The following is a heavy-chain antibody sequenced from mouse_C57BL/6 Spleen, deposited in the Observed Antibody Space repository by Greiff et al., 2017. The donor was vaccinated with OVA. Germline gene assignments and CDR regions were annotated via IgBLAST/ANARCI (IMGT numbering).Heavy chain of an antibody. J-gene: IGHJ4*01. CDR2: IWSGGST. CDR3: ARAWDAMDY. CDR1: GFSLTSYG. Sequence: VQLQQSGPGLVQPSQSLSITCTVSGFSLTSYGVHWVRQSPGKGLEWLGVIWSGGSTDSNAAFISRLSISKDNSKSQVFFKMNSLQADDTAKYYCARAWDAMDYWGKGTSGTVSS. D-gene: IGHD4-1*01. V-gene: IGHV2-2*01.